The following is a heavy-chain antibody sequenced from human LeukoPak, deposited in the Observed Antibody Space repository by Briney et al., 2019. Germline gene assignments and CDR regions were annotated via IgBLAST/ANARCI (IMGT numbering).Heavy chain of an antibody. Sequence: SETLSLTCTVCGGSISSYYWSWIRQPPGKGLEWIGYIYYSGSTNYNPSLKSRVTISVDTSKNQFSLKLSSVTAADTAVYYCARHRKYSSSSLDAFDIWGQGTMVTVSS. CDR2: IYYSGST. CDR3: ARHRKYSSSSLDAFDI. V-gene: IGHV4-59*08. CDR1: GGSISSYY. D-gene: IGHD6-6*01. J-gene: IGHJ3*02.